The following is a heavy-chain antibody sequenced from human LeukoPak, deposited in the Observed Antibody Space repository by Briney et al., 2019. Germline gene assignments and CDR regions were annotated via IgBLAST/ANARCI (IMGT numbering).Heavy chain of an antibody. J-gene: IGHJ6*03. V-gene: IGHV1-24*01. Sequence: ASVTVSCKVSGFTLTELSMHWVRQAPGKGLEWMGGFDPEDGETIYAQKFQGRVTMTEDTSTDTAYLELSSLRSEDTAVYYCAAKVGYGSGSYLYYYYMDVWGKGTTVTISS. D-gene: IGHD3-10*01. CDR2: FDPEDGET. CDR3: AAKVGYGSGSYLYYYYMDV. CDR1: GFTLTELS.